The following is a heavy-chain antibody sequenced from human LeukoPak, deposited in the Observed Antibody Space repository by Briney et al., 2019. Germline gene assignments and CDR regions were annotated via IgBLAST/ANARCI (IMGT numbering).Heavy chain of an antibody. J-gene: IGHJ4*02. CDR1: GYRFTSYW. Sequence: GESLKISCKGSGYRFTSYWIGGARQMPGKGLEWMGIIYPGDSDTRYSPSFQGQVTISADKSISTAYLQWSSLKASDTAMYYCAKLKVGATSGFEYWGQGTLVTVSS. D-gene: IGHD1-26*01. V-gene: IGHV5-51*01. CDR3: AKLKVGATSGFEY. CDR2: IYPGDSDT.